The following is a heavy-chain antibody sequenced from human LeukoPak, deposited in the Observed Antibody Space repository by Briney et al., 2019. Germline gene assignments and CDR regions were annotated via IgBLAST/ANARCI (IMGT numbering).Heavy chain of an antibody. J-gene: IGHJ4*02. V-gene: IGHV3-23*01. CDR2: VDGGGGGT. CDR3: AKQSAGSAAWYSLHYDF. Sequence: GGSLRLSCAASGFTLSSYAMTWVRQAPGRGLEWVSSVDGGGGGTYYADSVKGRFTVSRDNSKDTLYLQMNGLRAEDTAVYFCAKQSAGSAAWYSLHYDFWGQGTLVTVSS. D-gene: IGHD6-13*01. CDR1: GFTLSSYA.